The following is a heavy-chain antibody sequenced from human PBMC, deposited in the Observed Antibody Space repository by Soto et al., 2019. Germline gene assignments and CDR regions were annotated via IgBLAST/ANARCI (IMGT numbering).Heavy chain of an antibody. CDR2: INHSGST. D-gene: IGHD5-18*01. J-gene: IGHJ6*02. CDR1: GGSFSGYY. V-gene: IGHV4-34*01. Sequence: SETLSLTCAVYGGSFSGYYWSWIRQPPVKGLEWIGEINHSGSTNYNPSLKSRVTISVDTSKNQFSLKLSSVTAADTAVYYCARGKLRIQLGLPLPYGMDVWGQGTTVTVSS. CDR3: ARGKLRIQLGLPLPYGMDV.